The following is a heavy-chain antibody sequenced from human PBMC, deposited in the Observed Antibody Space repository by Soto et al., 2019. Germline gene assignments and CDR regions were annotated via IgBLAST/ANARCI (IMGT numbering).Heavy chain of an antibody. CDR3: AKPYSGYDPSPLGYSYGFPNY. D-gene: IGHD5-12*01. V-gene: IGHV3-48*01. Sequence: GGSLRLSCAASGFTFSSYSMSWVRQAPGKGLEWVSYISSSSSTIYYADSVKGRFTISRDNSKNTLYLQMNSLRAEDTAVYYCAKPYSGYDPSPLGYSYGFPNYWGQGTLVTVSS. CDR2: ISSSSSTI. J-gene: IGHJ4*02. CDR1: GFTFSSYS.